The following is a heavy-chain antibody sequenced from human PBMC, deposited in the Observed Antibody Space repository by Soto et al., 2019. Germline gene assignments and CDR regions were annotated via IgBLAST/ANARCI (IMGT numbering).Heavy chain of an antibody. V-gene: IGHV1-18*01. CDR3: ALRDSSGYYYYYYGMDV. D-gene: IGHD3-22*01. Sequence: ASVKVSCKASGYTFTSYGISWVRQAPGQGLEWMGWISAYNGNTNYAQKLQGRVTMTTDTSTSTAYMELRSLRSDDTAVYYCALRDSSGYYYYYYGMDVWGQGTTVTVSS. J-gene: IGHJ6*02. CDR2: ISAYNGNT. CDR1: GYTFTSYG.